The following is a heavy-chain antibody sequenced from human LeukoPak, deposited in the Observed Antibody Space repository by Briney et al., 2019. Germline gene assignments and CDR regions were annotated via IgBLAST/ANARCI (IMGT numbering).Heavy chain of an antibody. V-gene: IGHV1-2*02. CDR2: INPNSGGT. J-gene: IGHJ4*02. CDR3: ARDHYYDSSGYAYLFDY. Sequence: ASVKVSCKASGYTFTGYYMHWARQAPGQGLEWMGWINPNSGGTNYAQKFQGRVTMTRDTSISTAYMELSRLRSDDTAVYYCARDHYYDSSGYAYLFDYWGQGTLVTVSS. CDR1: GYTFTGYY. D-gene: IGHD3-22*01.